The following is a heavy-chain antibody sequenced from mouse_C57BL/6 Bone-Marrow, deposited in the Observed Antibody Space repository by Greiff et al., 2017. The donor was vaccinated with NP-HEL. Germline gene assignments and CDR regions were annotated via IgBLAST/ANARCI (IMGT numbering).Heavy chain of an antibody. CDR1: GYTFTSYG. CDR2: IYPRSGNT. J-gene: IGHJ3*01. CDR3: ARGGGPWFAY. Sequence: VMLVESGAELARPGASVKLSCKASGYTFTSYGISWVKQRTGQGLEWIGEIYPRSGNTYYNEKFKGKATLTADKSSSTAYMELRSLTSEDSAVYFCARGGGPWFAYWGQGTLVTVSA. V-gene: IGHV1-81*01.